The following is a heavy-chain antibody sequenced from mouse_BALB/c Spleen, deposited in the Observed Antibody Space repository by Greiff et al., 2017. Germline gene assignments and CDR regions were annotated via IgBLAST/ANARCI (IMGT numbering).Heavy chain of an antibody. Sequence: CEASGFDFSRYWMSWVRQAPGKGLEWIGEINPDSSTINYTPSLKDKFIISRDNAKNTLYLQMSKVRSEDTALYYCARDFYYYGSSRYFDVWGAGTTVTVSS. V-gene: IGHV4-1*02. J-gene: IGHJ1*01. CDR3: ARDFYYYGSSRYFDV. CDR2: INPDSSTI. CDR1: GFDFSRYW. D-gene: IGHD1-1*01.